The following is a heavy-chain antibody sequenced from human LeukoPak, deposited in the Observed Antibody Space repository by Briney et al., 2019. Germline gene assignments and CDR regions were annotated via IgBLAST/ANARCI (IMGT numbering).Heavy chain of an antibody. CDR3: AREELTTVVQDY. V-gene: IGHV1-18*01. J-gene: IGHJ4*02. Sequence: ASVKVSCTASGYTFTSYGISWVRQAPGQGLEWMGWISAYNGNTNYAQKLQGRVTMTTDTSTSTAYMELRSLRSDDTAVYYCAREELTTVVQDYWGQGTLVTVSS. CDR1: GYTFTSYG. D-gene: IGHD4-23*01. CDR2: ISAYNGNT.